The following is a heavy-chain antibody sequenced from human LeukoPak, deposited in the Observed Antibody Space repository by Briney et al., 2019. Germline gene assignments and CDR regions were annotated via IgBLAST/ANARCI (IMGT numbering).Heavy chain of an antibody. J-gene: IGHJ6*03. D-gene: IGHD6-13*01. CDR1: GFTFSSYA. CDR2: ISGSGGST. V-gene: IGHV3-23*01. CDR3: AKVGSSSSFYYMDV. Sequence: PGGSLRLSCAASGFTFSSYAMSWVRQAPGKGLEWVSAISGSGGSTYYADSVKGRFTISRDNSKNTLYLQMNSLRAEDTAVYYCAKVGSSSSFYYMDVWGKGTTVTVSS.